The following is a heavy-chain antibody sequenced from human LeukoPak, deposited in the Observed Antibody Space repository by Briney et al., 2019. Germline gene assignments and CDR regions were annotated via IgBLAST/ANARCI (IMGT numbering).Heavy chain of an antibody. CDR2: ITSGGDYI. V-gene: IGHV3-21*01. Sequence: NPGGSLRLSSAASGFTFNTFNMNCVRQAPGKGLEWVSSITSGGDYIYYADSVKGRFTTSRDNAKNSLSLQLNRLRVEDTAVYYCARGHYDVLAASYKWTPDYWGQGTLVTVSS. D-gene: IGHD3-9*01. CDR3: ARGHYDVLAASYKWTPDY. CDR1: GFTFNTFN. J-gene: IGHJ4*02.